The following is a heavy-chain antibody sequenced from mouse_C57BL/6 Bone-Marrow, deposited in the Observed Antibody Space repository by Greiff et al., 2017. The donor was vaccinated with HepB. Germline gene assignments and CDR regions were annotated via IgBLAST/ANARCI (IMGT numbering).Heavy chain of an antibody. J-gene: IGHJ3*01. CDR3: ARWLLEWFAY. D-gene: IGHD2-3*01. Sequence: EVKVEEYGGGLVKPGGSLKLSCAASGFTFSDYGMHWVRQAPEKGLEWVAYISSGSSTIYYADTVKGRFTISRDNAKNTLFLQMTSLRSEDTAMYYCARWLLEWFAYWGQGTLVTVSA. CDR1: GFTFSDYG. CDR2: ISSGSSTI. V-gene: IGHV5-17*01.